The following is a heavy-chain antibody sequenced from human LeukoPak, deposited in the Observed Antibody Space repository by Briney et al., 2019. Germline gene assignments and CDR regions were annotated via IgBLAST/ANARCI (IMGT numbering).Heavy chain of an antibody. CDR1: GYTFTSYD. CDR2: MNPNSGNT. J-gene: IGHJ4*02. V-gene: IGHV1-8*01. D-gene: IGHD3-3*01. CDR3: ARHPVSDYDFWSGYYTYGGGSDY. Sequence: ASVKVSCKASGYTFTSYDINWVRQATGQGLEWMGWMNPNSGNTGYAQKFQGRVTMTRNTSISTAYMELSSLRSEETAVYYCARHPVSDYDFWSGYYTYGGGSDYWGQGTLVTVSS.